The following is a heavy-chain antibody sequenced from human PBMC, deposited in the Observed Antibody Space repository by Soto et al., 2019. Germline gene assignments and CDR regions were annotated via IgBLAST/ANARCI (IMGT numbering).Heavy chain of an antibody. D-gene: IGHD4-4*01. J-gene: IGHJ5*02. CDR2: IIPIFGTA. Sequence: SVKVSCKASGGTFSSYAISWVRQAPGQGLAWMGGIIPIFGTANYAQKFQGRVTITADESTSTAYMELSSLRSEDTAVYYCARSNYGHNWFDPWGQGTLVTVSS. CDR1: GGTFSSYA. CDR3: ARSNYGHNWFDP. V-gene: IGHV1-69*13.